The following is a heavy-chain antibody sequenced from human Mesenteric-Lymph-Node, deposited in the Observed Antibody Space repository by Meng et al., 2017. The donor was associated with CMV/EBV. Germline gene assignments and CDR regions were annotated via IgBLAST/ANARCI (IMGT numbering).Heavy chain of an antibody. D-gene: IGHD2-2*02. CDR1: GGSVSSGSYY. Sequence: GSLRLSCTVSGGSVSSGSYYWSWIRQPPGTGLEWIGYIYYSGSTNYNPSLKSRVTISVDTSKNQFSLKLSSVTAADTAVYYCAREPGYCSSTSCYTTRYYYYGMDVWGQGTTVTVSS. CDR2: IYYSGST. CDR3: AREPGYCSSTSCYTTRYYYYGMDV. J-gene: IGHJ6*02. V-gene: IGHV4-61*01.